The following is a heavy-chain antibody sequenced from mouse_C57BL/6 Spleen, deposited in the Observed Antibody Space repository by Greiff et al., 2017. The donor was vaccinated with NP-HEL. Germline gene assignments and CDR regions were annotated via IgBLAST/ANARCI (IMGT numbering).Heavy chain of an antibody. J-gene: IGHJ2*01. CDR2: IYPGGGYT. D-gene: IGHD1-1*01. CDR1: GYTFTNYW. CDR3: ARSHYGSSSYFDY. Sequence: VKLMESGAELVRPGTSVKMSCKASGYTFTNYWIGWAKQRPGHGLEWIGDIYPGGGYTNYNEKFKGKATLTADKSSSTAYMQFSSLTSEDSAIYYCARSHYGSSSYFDYWGKGTTLTVSS. V-gene: IGHV1-63*01.